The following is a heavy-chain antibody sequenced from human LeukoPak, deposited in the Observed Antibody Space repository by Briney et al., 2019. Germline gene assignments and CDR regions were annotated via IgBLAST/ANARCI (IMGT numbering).Heavy chain of an antibody. V-gene: IGHV1-69*05. CDR1: GGTFRTFA. CDR2: IIPMINTP. J-gene: IGHJ4*02. D-gene: IGHD5-18*01. Sequence: SVKVSCKASGGTFRTFAINWVRQAPGKGLEWMGGIIPMINTPKYAQRFQGRVTMTTDTSTSTAYMELRSLRSDDTAVYYCARLGYSYGLYYFDYWGQGTLVTVSS. CDR3: ARLGYSYGLYYFDY.